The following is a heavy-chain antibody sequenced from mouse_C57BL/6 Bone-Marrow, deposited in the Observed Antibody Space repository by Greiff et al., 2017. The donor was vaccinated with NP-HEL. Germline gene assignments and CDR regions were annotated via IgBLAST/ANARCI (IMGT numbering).Heavy chain of an antibody. CDR3: ARSNYWYFDV. CDR1: GFTFTDYY. V-gene: IGHV7-3*01. Sequence: EVKLVESGGGLVQPGGSLSLSCAASGFTFTDYYMSWVRQPPGKALEWLGFIRNKANGYTTEYSASVKGRFTISRDNSQSILYLQMNALRAEDSATYYCARSNYWYFDVWGTGTTVTVSS. J-gene: IGHJ1*03. CDR2: IRNKANGYTT.